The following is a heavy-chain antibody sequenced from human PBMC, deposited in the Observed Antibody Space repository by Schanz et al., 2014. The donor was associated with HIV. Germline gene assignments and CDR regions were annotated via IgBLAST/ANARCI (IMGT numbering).Heavy chain of an antibody. J-gene: IGHJ5*01. V-gene: IGHV4-34*02. CDR1: GASFSDDY. D-gene: IGHD3-16*02. CDR3: VRGFLMGRDYDYIWGSNRYAAWFDF. Sequence: QVRLQQWGAGLLKPSETLSLTCAVYGASFSDDYWTWIRQPPGKGLEWIGEINQSGNTNYNPSLKSRVTMSTDTSKRQCSLKLSSVTAADTAVYYCVRGFLMGRDYDYIWGSNRYAAWFDFWGQGTLVAVSS. CDR2: INQSGNT.